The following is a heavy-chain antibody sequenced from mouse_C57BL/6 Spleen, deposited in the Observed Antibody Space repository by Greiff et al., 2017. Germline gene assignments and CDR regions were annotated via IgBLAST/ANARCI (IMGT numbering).Heavy chain of an antibody. J-gene: IGHJ4*01. CDR3: ARPMIRYAMDY. D-gene: IGHD2-3*01. CDR1: GFTFSDYA. V-gene: IGHV5-17*01. Sequence: EVKLLESGGGLVKPGGSLKLSCAASGFTFSDYAMPWVRQAPEKGLEWVAYISSGSSTIYYADPVKGRFTISRDKAKNTLFLQMTSLRSEDTAKYYCARPMIRYAMDYWGQGTSVT. CDR2: ISSGSSTI.